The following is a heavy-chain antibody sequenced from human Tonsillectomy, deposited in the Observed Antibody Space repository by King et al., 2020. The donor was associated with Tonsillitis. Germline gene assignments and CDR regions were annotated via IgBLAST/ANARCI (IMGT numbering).Heavy chain of an antibody. V-gene: IGHV3-21*01. CDR2: ISSSSSYI. Sequence: VQLVESGGSLVKPGVSLRLSCAASGFSFINYSMNWVRQAPVKGLELVSSISSSSSYIWYADSLSGRLTISRDNAKNSQYLQMKSLRAEDTAVYYCARDLALRGYSYGPGTFDYWGQGTLVTVSS. J-gene: IGHJ4*02. D-gene: IGHD5-18*01. CDR1: GFSFINYS. CDR3: ARDLALRGYSYGPGTFDY.